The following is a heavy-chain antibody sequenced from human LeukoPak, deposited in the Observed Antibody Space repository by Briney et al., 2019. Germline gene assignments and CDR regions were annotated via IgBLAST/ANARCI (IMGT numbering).Heavy chain of an antibody. CDR1: GFTFSIYA. J-gene: IGHJ4*02. D-gene: IGHD2/OR15-2a*01. V-gene: IGHV3-23*01. Sequence: GGSLRLSCAASGFTFSIYAMNLVRQAPGKGLEWVSSISGSGGSTFYADSVKGRFTISRDNSKNALYLQMNSLRAEDTAVYYCAKVGPLSSTTGLGTDYWGQGTLVTVSS. CDR2: ISGSGGST. CDR3: AKVGPLSSTTGLGTDY.